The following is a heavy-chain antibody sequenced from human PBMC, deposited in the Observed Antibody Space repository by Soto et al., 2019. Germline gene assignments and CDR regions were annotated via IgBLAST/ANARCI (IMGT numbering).Heavy chain of an antibody. J-gene: IGHJ4*02. CDR3: ARVKDYYDSSGYYYFDY. Sequence: SETLSLTCTVSGGSISSYYWSWIRQPAWKGLEWIGRIYTSGSTNYNPSLKSRVTMSVDTSKNQFSLKLSSVTAADTAVYYCARVKDYYDSSGYYYFDYWGQGTLVTVSS. V-gene: IGHV4-4*07. CDR1: GGSISSYY. CDR2: IYTSGST. D-gene: IGHD3-22*01.